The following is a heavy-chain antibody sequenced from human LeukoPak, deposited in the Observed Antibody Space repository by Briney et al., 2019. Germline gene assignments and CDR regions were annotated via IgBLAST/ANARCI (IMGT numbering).Heavy chain of an antibody. CDR3: AKVKPRYFDWFDENYFDY. D-gene: IGHD3-9*01. J-gene: IGHJ4*02. V-gene: IGHV3-30*02. CDR2: IRYDGSNK. CDR1: GLTFSSYG. Sequence: GGSLRLSCAASGLTFSSYGMHWVRQAPGKGLEWVAFIRYDGSNKYYADSVKGRFTISRDNSKNTLYLQMNSLRAEDTAVYYCAKVKPRYFDWFDENYFDYWGQGTLVTVSS.